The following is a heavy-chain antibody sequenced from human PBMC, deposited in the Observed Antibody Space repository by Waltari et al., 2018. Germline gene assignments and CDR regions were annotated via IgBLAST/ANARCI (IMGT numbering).Heavy chain of an antibody. CDR2: IYHSGST. J-gene: IGHJ4*02. Sequence: QVQLQESGPGLVKPSGTLSLTCAVSGGSISSSNWWSWVRQPPGKGREWIGEIYHSGSTNYNPSLKSRVTISVDKSKNQFSLKLSSVTAADTAVYYCARIPYYYDSSGSIYFDYWGQGTLVTVSS. CDR1: GGSISSSNW. CDR3: ARIPYYYDSSGSIYFDY. D-gene: IGHD3-22*01. V-gene: IGHV4-4*02.